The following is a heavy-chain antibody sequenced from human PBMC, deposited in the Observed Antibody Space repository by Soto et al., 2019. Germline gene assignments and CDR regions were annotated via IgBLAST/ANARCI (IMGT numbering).Heavy chain of an antibody. V-gene: IGHV4-59*01. Sequence: QVQLQESGPGLVKPSETLSLTCTVSGDSISSYYWSWIRQPPGKGLEWIGYIYYSGSSNYNPSLNSRVTMSVDTTKNQFSLKLSSVTAADTAVYYCARDTSGTYWGQGTLVTVSS. CDR1: GDSISSYY. D-gene: IGHD1-26*01. CDR3: ARDTSGTY. CDR2: IYYSGSS. J-gene: IGHJ4*02.